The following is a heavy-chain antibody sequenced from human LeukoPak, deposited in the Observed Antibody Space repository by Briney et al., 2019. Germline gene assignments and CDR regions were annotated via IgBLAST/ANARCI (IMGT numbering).Heavy chain of an antibody. V-gene: IGHV3-69-1*02. D-gene: IGHD3-10*01. J-gene: IGHJ4*02. CDR2: ISSDSTT. Sequence: GGSLRLSCAGSGFTVSDYEINWVRQAPGKGLEWVSFISSDSTTYYADSVKGRFTLSRDNAKNSLYLQMNSLRVEDTAVYYCARVYGSGSLDYWGQGTLVTVSS. CDR3: ARVYGSGSLDY. CDR1: GFTVSDYE.